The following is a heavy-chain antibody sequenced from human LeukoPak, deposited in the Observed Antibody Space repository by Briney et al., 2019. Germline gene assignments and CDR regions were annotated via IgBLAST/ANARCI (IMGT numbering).Heavy chain of an antibody. CDR3: ARDGPYSSSATHPP. CDR1: GFTFSDYY. Sequence: PGGSLRLSCAASGFTFSDYYMSWIRQAPGKGLEWVANIKQDGSEKYYVGSVKGRFTISRDNAKNSLYLQMNSLRAEDTAVYYCARDGPYSSSATHPPWGQGTLVTVSS. J-gene: IGHJ5*02. D-gene: IGHD6-6*01. V-gene: IGHV3-7*03. CDR2: IKQDGSEK.